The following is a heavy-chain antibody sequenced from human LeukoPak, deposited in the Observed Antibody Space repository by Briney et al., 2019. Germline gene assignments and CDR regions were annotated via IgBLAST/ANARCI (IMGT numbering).Heavy chain of an antibody. J-gene: IGHJ3*02. CDR1: GYTFTGYY. V-gene: IGHV1-2*02. CDR2: INPNSGGT. CDR3: ASATTYCAADCYPLDAFDI. D-gene: IGHD2-21*02. Sequence: GASVKVSCKASGYTFTGYYMHWVRQAPGQGLEWMGWINPNSGGTNYAQKFLGRITMTRDTSISKAYMELSRLRSDDTAVYYCASATTYCAADCYPLDAFDIWGQGTMVTVSS.